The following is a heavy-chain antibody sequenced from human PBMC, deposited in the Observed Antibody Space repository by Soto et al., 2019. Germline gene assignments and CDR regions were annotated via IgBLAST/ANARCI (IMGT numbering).Heavy chain of an antibody. V-gene: IGHV3-21*01. CDR2: ISSSSYI. CDR3: ARRTGSSSSDY. D-gene: IGHD6-6*01. Sequence: GGSLRLSCAASGFTFSSYSMNWVRQAPGKGLEWVSSISSSSYIYYSDSVKGRFANSRDNAKNSLYLQMNSLRAEDSAVYYCARRTGSSSSDYWGQGTLVTVSS. CDR1: GFTFSSYS. J-gene: IGHJ4*02.